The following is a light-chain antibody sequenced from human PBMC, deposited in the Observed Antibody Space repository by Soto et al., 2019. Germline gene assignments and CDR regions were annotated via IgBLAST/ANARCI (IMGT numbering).Light chain of an antibody. CDR3: QQYNKWTLA. CDR1: QSVSGN. V-gene: IGKV3-15*01. CDR2: GAS. Sequence: EIVMTQSPATLSVSPGERATLSCRASQSVSGNLAWYQQKPGQAPRLLIYGASTRATDIPARFSGSGSGTEFTLTVSSLQSEDFAVYYCQQYNKWTLAFGQGTKVEIK. J-gene: IGKJ1*01.